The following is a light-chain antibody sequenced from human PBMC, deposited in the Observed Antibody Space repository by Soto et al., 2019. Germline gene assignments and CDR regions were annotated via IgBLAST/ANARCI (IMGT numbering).Light chain of an antibody. CDR3: QQLNYWPRIT. J-gene: IGKJ5*01. Sequence: EIVLTQSPGTLSLSPGERATLSCRASQSVASRNLAWYQQKSGQAPRLLVYGASTRASGIPPRFSGSGSGTDFTLTISSLQSEDFAVYYCQQLNYWPRITFGQGTRLEIK. CDR2: GAS. V-gene: IGKV3-15*01. CDR1: QSVASRN.